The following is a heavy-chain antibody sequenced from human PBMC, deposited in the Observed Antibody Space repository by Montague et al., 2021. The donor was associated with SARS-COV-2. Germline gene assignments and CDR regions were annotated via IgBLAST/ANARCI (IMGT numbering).Heavy chain of an antibody. Sequence: SETLSLTCAVYGGSFSGYYWSWIRQPPGKGLEWIGEINHSGSTNYNPSLKSQVTISVDTSKNQFSLKLSSVTAADTAVYYCARGRRILLWFGELLSGGDYYGRDVGGQGTTVTVSS. CDR3: ARGRRILLWFGELLSGGDYYGRDV. CDR2: INHSGST. CDR1: GGSFSGYY. D-gene: IGHD3-10*01. J-gene: IGHJ6*02. V-gene: IGHV4-34*01.